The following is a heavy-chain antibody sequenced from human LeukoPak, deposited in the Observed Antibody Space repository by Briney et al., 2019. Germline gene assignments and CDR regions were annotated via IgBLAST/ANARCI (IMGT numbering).Heavy chain of an antibody. Sequence: PGGSLRLSCVASGFTFTSYGMSWVRQAPGKRLEWVSGISGSGSSTYYADSVKGRFTLSRDYPKNTLYLQMNSLRAEDTAVYFCAKYSGSYYYPPNWDSWGQGTLVTVSS. CDR3: AKYSGSYYYPPNWDS. CDR2: ISGSGSST. D-gene: IGHD1-26*01. V-gene: IGHV3-23*01. CDR1: GFTFTSYG. J-gene: IGHJ4*02.